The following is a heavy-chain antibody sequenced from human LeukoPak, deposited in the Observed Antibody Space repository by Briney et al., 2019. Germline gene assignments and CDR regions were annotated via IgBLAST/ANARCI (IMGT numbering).Heavy chain of an antibody. Sequence: GGSLRLSCAASGFTVSNVAMTWVRQAPGKGLEWVSSTSSSSSYIYYADSVKGRFTISRDNAKNSLYLQMNSLRAEDTAVYYCARDSGAGGYYYYYNMDVWGKGTTVTVSS. V-gene: IGHV3-21*01. D-gene: IGHD5-12*01. CDR3: ARDSGAGGYYYYYNMDV. J-gene: IGHJ6*03. CDR1: GFTVSNVA. CDR2: TSSSSSYI.